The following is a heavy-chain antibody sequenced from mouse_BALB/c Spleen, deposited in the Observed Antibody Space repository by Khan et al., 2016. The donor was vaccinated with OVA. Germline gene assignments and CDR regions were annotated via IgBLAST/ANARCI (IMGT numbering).Heavy chain of an antibody. J-gene: IGHJ3*01. CDR2: INPNTDNI. CDR1: GYSFTGYY. Sequence: EVQLQESGPDLVKPGASVKISCKASGYSFTGYYMNWVKQSPGKSLECIGRINPNTDNINYNQKFRGKAIFTVDTSSSTAYMELRSLTSEDSAVYYCARGYDVFADWGQGTLVTVSA. CDR3: ARGYDVFAD. V-gene: IGHV1-26*01. D-gene: IGHD2-14*01.